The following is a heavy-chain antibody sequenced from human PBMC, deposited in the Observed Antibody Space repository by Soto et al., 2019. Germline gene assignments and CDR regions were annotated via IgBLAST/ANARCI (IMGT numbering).Heavy chain of an antibody. CDR3: VRRQNSAFDH. V-gene: IGHV3-7*05. J-gene: IGHJ4*02. CDR2: IKQDGSEK. CDR1: GFTFSIYW. D-gene: IGHD5-18*01. Sequence: EVQLVESGGGLVQPGGSLRLSCAASGFTFSIYWMNWVRQAPGKGLEWVANIKQDGSEKYYVDSVKGRFTISRDNAKNSLYLQMNSLGAEDTAVYYCVRRQNSAFDHWGQGTLVTVS.